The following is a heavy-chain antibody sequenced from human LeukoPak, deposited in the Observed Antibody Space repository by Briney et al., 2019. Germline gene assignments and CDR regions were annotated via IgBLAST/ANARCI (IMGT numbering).Heavy chain of an antibody. CDR2: ISGSGGST. V-gene: IGHV3-23*01. Sequence: GGSLRLSCAASGFTFSSYAMSWVRQAPGEGLEWVSAISGSGGSTYYADSVKGRFTISRDNSKNTLYLQMNSLRAEDTAVYYCASRPRNCGGDCYSRSDYWGQGTLVTVSS. D-gene: IGHD2-21*02. CDR1: GFTFSSYA. CDR3: ASRPRNCGGDCYSRSDY. J-gene: IGHJ4*02.